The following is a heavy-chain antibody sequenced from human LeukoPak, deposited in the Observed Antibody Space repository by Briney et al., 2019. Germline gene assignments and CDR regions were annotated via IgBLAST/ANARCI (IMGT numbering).Heavy chain of an antibody. D-gene: IGHD3-22*01. J-gene: IGHJ4*02. Sequence: GGSLRPSCAASRFPFSSYWMHWVRQAPGKGLVWVPRINGDGSITTYADSVKGRFTISRDNAKNMLYLQLDSLTAEDTAVYYCSRGLVGYYHDSSTYPDSWGQGTLVTVSS. CDR1: RFPFSSYW. CDR2: INGDGSIT. V-gene: IGHV3-74*01. CDR3: SRGLVGYYHDSSTYPDS.